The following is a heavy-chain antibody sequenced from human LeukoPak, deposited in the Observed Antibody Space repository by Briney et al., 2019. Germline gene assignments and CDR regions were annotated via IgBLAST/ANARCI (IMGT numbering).Heavy chain of an antibody. Sequence: ASVKVSCKASGYTFTIYGISWVREAPGQGLEWRGWISAYNGNTNYAQTLWGSVTMTTDTSTSTAYMGLWTLRSDDTAVFYSARVAAATTSSRFDYWGQGTLVTVSS. CDR3: ARVAAATTSSRFDY. CDR1: GYTFTIYG. CDR2: ISAYNGNT. J-gene: IGHJ4*02. V-gene: IGHV1-18*01. D-gene: IGHD5-24*01.